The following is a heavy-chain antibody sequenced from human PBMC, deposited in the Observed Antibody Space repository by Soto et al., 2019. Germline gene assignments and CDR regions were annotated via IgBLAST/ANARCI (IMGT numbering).Heavy chain of an antibody. V-gene: IGHV3-23*01. CDR1: GFPFSTYA. CDR3: ARDFRPGLIVPTKSGFDP. Sequence: EVQLLESGGGLVQRGGSLRLSCEASGFPFSTYAMTWVRQVSGKGLEWVSTTSNGGNTEFAESVRGRFTVFRDNSKNTIYLQMSSLRAEDSAIYFCARDFRPGLIVPTKSGFDPWGQGTPVTVSS. D-gene: IGHD2-15*01. J-gene: IGHJ5*02. CDR2: TSNGGNT.